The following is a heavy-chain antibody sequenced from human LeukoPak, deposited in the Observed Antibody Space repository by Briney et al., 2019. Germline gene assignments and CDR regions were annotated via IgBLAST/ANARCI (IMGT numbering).Heavy chain of an antibody. D-gene: IGHD3-3*01. CDR1: GYTFTGYY. Sequence: ASVKVSCKASGYTFTGYYMHWVRQAPGQGLEWMGWINPNSGGTNYAQKFQGRVTITTDTSISTAYMELSRLRSEDTAVYYCARVFLEWLLPDDWGQGTLVTVSS. CDR2: INPNSGGT. J-gene: IGHJ4*02. V-gene: IGHV1-2*02. CDR3: ARVFLEWLLPDD.